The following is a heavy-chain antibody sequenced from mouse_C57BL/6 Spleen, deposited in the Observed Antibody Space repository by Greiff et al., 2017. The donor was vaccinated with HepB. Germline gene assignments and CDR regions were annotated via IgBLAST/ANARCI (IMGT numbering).Heavy chain of an antibody. Sequence: VQLQPPGAELVKPGASVKVSCKASGYTFTSYWMHWVKQRPGHGLEWIGRIHPSDSDTNYNQKFKGKATLTVDKSSSTAYMQLSSLTSEDSAVYYWEIFGWLLRGEYAMDYWGQGTSVTVSS. J-gene: IGHJ4*01. D-gene: IGHD2-3*01. CDR3: EIFGWLLRGEYAMDY. CDR2: IHPSDSDT. V-gene: IGHV1-74*01. CDR1: GYTFTSYW.